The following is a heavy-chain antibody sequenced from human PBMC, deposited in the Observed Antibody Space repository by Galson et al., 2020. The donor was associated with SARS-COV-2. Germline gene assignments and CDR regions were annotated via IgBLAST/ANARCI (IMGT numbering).Heavy chain of an antibody. Sequence: GGSLRLSCAASGFTFSSYGMHWVRQAPGKGLEWVAVIWYDGSNKYYADSVKGRFTISRDNSKNTLYLQMNSLRAEDTAVYYCAVDIVVVPAADHDAFDIWGQGTMVTVSS. CDR3: AVDIVVVPAADHDAFDI. V-gene: IGHV3-33*01. J-gene: IGHJ3*02. CDR2: IWYDGSNK. D-gene: IGHD2-2*01. CDR1: GFTFSSYG.